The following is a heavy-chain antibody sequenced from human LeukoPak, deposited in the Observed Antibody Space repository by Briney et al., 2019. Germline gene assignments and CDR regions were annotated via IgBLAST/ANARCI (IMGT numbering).Heavy chain of an antibody. D-gene: IGHD4-11*01. Sequence: MSSETLSLTCAVYGGSFSGYYWSWIRQPPGKGLEWIGEINHSGSTNYNPSLKSRVTISVDTSTSTVYMELSSLRSEDTAVYYCASGLKTVTTYYYYYYGMDVWGQGTTVTVSS. J-gene: IGHJ6*02. CDR3: ASGLKTVTTYYYYYYGMDV. V-gene: IGHV4-34*01. CDR2: INHSGST. CDR1: GGSFSGYY.